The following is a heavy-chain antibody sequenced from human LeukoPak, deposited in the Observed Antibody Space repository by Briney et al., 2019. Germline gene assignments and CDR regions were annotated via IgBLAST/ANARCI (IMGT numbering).Heavy chain of an antibody. Sequence: SETLSLTCTLSGGSIISGGSYWGWIRQSPGKGLEWIGSVYYNGITYYNPSLKSRVTISVNTSKNQFSLTLRSVTAADTAVYFCSRRDCSHSDCFDWSFDLWGRGTLLTVSP. CDR1: GGSIISGGSY. CDR2: VYYNGIT. D-gene: IGHD2-15*01. CDR3: SRRDCSHSDCFDWSFDL. J-gene: IGHJ2*01. V-gene: IGHV4-39*07.